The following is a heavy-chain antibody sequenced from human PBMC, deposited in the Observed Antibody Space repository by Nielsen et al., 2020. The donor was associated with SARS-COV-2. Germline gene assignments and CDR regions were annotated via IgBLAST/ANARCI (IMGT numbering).Heavy chain of an antibody. CDR3: ARREGWQGAPFDY. V-gene: IGHV4-39*01. CDR2: IYYSGST. J-gene: IGHJ4*02. Sequence: SETLSLTCTVSGGSISSSSYYWGWIRQPPGKGLEWIGSIYYSGSTYYNPSLKSRVTISVDTSKNQFSLKLSSVTAADTAVYYCARREGWQGAPFDYWGQGTLVTVSS. CDR1: GGSISSSSYY. D-gene: IGHD6-19*01.